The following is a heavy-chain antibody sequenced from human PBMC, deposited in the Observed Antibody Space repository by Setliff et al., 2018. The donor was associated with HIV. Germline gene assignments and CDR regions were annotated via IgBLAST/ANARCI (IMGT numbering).Heavy chain of an antibody. CDR1: DQLISSGNY. CDR2: VYDSGNT. V-gene: IGHV4-38-2*02. J-gene: IGHJ3*02. Sequence: SETLSLTCAIPDQLISSGNYWGWIRQPPGRGLEWIGSVYDSGNTYYKPALESRAAISLDKSKNQFSLNLSSVTAADTAMYYCARDLKSGSYSPGAFDIWGQGTMVTVSS. CDR3: ARDLKSGSYSPGAFDI. D-gene: IGHD1-26*01.